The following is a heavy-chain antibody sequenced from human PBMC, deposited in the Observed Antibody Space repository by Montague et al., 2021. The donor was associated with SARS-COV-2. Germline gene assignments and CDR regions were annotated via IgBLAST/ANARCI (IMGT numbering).Heavy chain of an antibody. J-gene: IGHJ6*03. V-gene: IGHV4-34*01. CDR3: ARGRAARAITMFGVVTPASRDYDYMDV. CDR1: GGSFTGYY. Sequence: SETLSLTCAVSGGSFTGYYWSWIRQPPGKGLECIGQINASGSTYYNPSLKSRVTISVDTSTNQFSLKLTSVTAADTAVYYCARGRAARAITMFGVVTPASRDYDYMDVWGKGTTVTVSS. D-gene: IGHD3-3*01. CDR2: INASGST.